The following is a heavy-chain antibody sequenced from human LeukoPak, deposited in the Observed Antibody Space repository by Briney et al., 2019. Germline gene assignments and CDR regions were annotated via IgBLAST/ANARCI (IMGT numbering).Heavy chain of an antibody. Sequence: GGSLRLSCAASGLTFGNYAMSWVRQAPGKGLEWVASLSDNGGSPYYADSVKGRFTISRDNSKNTLYLHMNSLRVEDTAVYYCAKDPETYSSRWFDSWGQGTLVTVSS. CDR1: GLTFGNYA. CDR2: LSDNGGSP. V-gene: IGHV3-23*01. J-gene: IGHJ5*01. CDR3: AKDPETYSSRWFDS. D-gene: IGHD2-21*01.